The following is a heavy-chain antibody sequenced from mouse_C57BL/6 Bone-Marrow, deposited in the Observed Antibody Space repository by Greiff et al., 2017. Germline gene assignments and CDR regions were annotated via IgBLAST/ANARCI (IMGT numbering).Heavy chain of an antibody. J-gene: IGHJ2*01. V-gene: IGHV5-17*01. CDR2: ISSGSSTI. CDR3: ARGPDYFDY. Sequence: EVQLQESGGGLVKPGGSLKLSCAASGFTFSDYGMHWVRQAPEKGLEWVAYISSGSSTIYYADTVKGRFTISRDNAKNTLFLQMTSLRSEDTAMYYCARGPDYFDYWGQGTTLTVSS. CDR1: GFTFSDYG.